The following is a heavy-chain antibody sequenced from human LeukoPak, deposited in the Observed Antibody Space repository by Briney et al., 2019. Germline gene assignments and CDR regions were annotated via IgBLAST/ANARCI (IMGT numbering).Heavy chain of an antibody. CDR3: ARDPGGNWGY. CDR2: IYSGGST. V-gene: IGHV3-66*01. J-gene: IGHJ4*02. CDR1: GFTVSSNY. Sequence: GGSLRLSCATSGFTVSSNYMSWVRQAPGKGLEWVSVIYSGGSTYYADSVKGSFTISRDNSKNTLYLQMNSLRAEDTAVYYCARDPGGNWGYWGQGTLVTVSS. D-gene: IGHD7-27*01.